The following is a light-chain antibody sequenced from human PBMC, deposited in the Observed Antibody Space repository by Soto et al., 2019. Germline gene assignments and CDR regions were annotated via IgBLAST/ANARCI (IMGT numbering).Light chain of an antibody. V-gene: IGKV3-15*01. CDR1: QTISTD. CDR3: QTNNKWHPVT. CDR2: GAS. Sequence: EVVMTQSPATVSVFPGEGVTLSCRASQTISTDLAWYQQKPGQAPRLLIYGASTRATGVPDRFSGGGSGTEFTLTISSPQSEDFAFYYGQTNNKWHPVTFGGGNNVEIK. J-gene: IGKJ4*01.